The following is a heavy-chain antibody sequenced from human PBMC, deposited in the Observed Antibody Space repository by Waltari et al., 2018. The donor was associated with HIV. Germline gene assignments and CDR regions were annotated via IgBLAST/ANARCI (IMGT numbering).Heavy chain of an antibody. Sequence: EVQLLDSGGGLVKPGGSLRLSCAASGFTFSDYSMNWVRQSPGKGLEWVSPISMSGSFRYYADSVKGRFTISRDNAQNSMYLQMNNLRADDSAMYYCARDSRGTSWSLNWFDPWGQGTLVTVSS. CDR3: ARDSRGTSWSLNWFDP. V-gene: IGHV3-21*02. CDR1: GFTFSDYS. CDR2: ISMSGSFR. D-gene: IGHD6-13*01. J-gene: IGHJ5*02.